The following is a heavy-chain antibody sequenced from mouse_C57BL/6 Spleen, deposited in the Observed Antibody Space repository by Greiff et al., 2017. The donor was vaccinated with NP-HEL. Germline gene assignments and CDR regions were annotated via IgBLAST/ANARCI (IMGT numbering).Heavy chain of an antibody. V-gene: IGHV1-72*01. J-gene: IGHJ2*01. CDR3: ARWDLTGNFDY. CDR1: GYKLTSYW. CDR2: MYRHGVVT. D-gene: IGHD4-1*01. Sequence: QVQLQQPGAELVKPGASVKLSCKASGYKLTSYWMQWVKQRRGRGREGRGGMYRHGVVTNVDGGFKSGATLTVDKPSSTAYMQLSSLTSEDSAVYYCARWDLTGNFDYWGQGTTLTVSS.